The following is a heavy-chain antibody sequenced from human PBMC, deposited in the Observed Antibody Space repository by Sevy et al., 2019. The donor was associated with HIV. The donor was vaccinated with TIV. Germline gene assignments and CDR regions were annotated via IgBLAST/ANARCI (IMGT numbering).Heavy chain of an antibody. CDR3: ARDNSSGWTYRYYFDH. Sequence: SETLSLTCTVSGGSISSYYWSWIRQPAGKGLEWIGRIYTSGSTNYNPSLKSRVTMSVDTSKNQFSLKLSSVTAADTAVYYCARDNSSGWTYRYYFDHWGQGTLVTVSS. CDR1: GGSISSYY. V-gene: IGHV4-4*07. D-gene: IGHD6-19*01. J-gene: IGHJ4*02. CDR2: IYTSGST.